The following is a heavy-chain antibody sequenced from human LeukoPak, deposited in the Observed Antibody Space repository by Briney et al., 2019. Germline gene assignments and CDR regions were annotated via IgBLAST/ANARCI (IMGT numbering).Heavy chain of an antibody. CDR1: GFTFDDYA. V-gene: IGHV3-9*01. CDR3: AKDSLEYSSSSPFDY. Sequence: PGRSLRLSCAASGFTFDDYAMHWVRQAPGKGLEWVSGISWNSGSIGYADSVKGRFTISRDNAKNSLYLQMNSLRAEDTALYYCAKDSLEYSSSSPFDYGGQGTLVTVSS. D-gene: IGHD6-6*01. J-gene: IGHJ4*02. CDR2: ISWNSGSI.